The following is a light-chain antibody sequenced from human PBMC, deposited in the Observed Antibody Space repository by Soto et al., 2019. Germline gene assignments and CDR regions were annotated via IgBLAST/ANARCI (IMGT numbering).Light chain of an antibody. V-gene: IGLV2-14*01. J-gene: IGLJ1*01. CDR1: SSDVGDYNF. CDR3: SSYRSSNTRV. CDR2: EVS. Sequence: QSVLTQPASVSGSPGQSITISCTGTSSDVGDYNFVSWYQQHPGKAPQLMIYEVSKRPSGVSNRFSGSKSGNTASLTISGLQAEDEADHYCSSYRSSNTRVFGTGTKLTVL.